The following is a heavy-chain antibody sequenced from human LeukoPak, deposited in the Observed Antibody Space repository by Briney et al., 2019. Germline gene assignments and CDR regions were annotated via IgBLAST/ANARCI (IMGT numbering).Heavy chain of an antibody. CDR2: IHKDGLHT. D-gene: IGHD6-25*01. V-gene: IGHV3-74*01. Sequence: GGSLRLSCAASGFTFNEFWMHWVCQVPGKGLMWVSRIHKDGLHTWYADSMKGRFTISRDNAENTVYLQLNSLRVEDTTVYYCARESEAAGTYYLDHWGQGNLVTVSS. CDR3: ARESEAAGTYYLDH. CDR1: GFTFNEFW. J-gene: IGHJ4*02.